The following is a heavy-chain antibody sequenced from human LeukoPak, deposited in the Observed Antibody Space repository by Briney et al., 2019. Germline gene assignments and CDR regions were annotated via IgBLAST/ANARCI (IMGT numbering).Heavy chain of an antibody. V-gene: IGHV3-53*01. CDR3: ARDPPGIAASVSGG. J-gene: IGHJ4*02. CDR2: IYSGGTT. CDR1: GFTVSNNY. D-gene: IGHD6-13*01. Sequence: PGGSLRLSCKASGFTVSNNYMNWVRQAPGKGLEWVALIYSGGTTNYADSVEGRFTIFRDNSKNTLYLQMTNVRVEDTAVYYCARDPPGIAASVSGGWGQGTLVTVSS.